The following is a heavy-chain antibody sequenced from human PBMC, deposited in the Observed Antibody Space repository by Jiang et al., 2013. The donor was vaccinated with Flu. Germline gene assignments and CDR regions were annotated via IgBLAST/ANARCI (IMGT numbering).Heavy chain of an antibody. Sequence: GAEVKKPGESLKISCKGSGYSFTSYWIGWVRQRPGEGLEWMGIIYPGDSDTRYSQSLQGQVTISTDKSISTAYLQWSSLKASDTGMYYCARMLESGSSVTPIDYWGQGTLVTVSS. V-gene: IGHV5-51*03. J-gene: IGHJ4*02. CDR1: GYSFTSYW. CDR3: ARMLESGSSVTPIDY. CDR2: IYPGDSDT. D-gene: IGHD1-26*01.